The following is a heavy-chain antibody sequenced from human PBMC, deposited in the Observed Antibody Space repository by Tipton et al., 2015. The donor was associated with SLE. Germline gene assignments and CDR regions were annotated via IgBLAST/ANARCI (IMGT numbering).Heavy chain of an antibody. Sequence: GSMRLSCAASGFTFSIYGMHWVRQAPGKGLEWVAFIRYDGSDKYYADSGKGRVTISRDNSKNTLYLQMNSLRAEDTAVYYCANSGGIVVVPAAIDGWGQGTLVTVSS. V-gene: IGHV3-30*02. CDR2: IRYDGSDK. D-gene: IGHD2-2*02. CDR3: ANSGGIVVVPAAIDG. CDR1: GFTFSIYG. J-gene: IGHJ4*02.